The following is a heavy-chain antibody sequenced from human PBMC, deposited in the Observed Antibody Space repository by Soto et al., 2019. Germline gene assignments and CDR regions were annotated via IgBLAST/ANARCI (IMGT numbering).Heavy chain of an antibody. CDR2: ISSSSSYI. V-gene: IGHV3-21*01. J-gene: IGHJ6*02. Sequence: EVQLVESGGGLVKPGGSLRLSCAASGFTFSSYSMNWVRQAPGKGLEWVSSISSSSSYIYYADSVKGRFTISRDNAKNSLYLQMNSLRAEDTAVYYCARHLTGTPESSYGMDVWGQGTTVTVSS. CDR3: ARHLTGTPESSYGMDV. CDR1: GFTFSSYS. D-gene: IGHD1-7*01.